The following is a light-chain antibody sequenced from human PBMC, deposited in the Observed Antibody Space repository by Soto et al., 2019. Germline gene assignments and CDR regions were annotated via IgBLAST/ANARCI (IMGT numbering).Light chain of an antibody. Sequence: DIQMTQSPSSLSASVGDRVTITCRASQGISIYLAWFQQKPGKVPKLLIYAASTLQSGVPSRFSGSGSGTDFTLTISSLQPEDVATYYCQKYNSAPLTFGAGTKVEIK. J-gene: IGKJ4*01. CDR2: AAS. V-gene: IGKV1-27*01. CDR3: QKYNSAPLT. CDR1: QGISIY.